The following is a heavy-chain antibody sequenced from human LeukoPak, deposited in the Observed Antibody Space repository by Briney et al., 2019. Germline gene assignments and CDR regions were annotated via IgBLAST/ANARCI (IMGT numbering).Heavy chain of an antibody. D-gene: IGHD3-10*01. CDR3: ARVYYYGSGSWFDP. V-gene: IGHV3-7*01. J-gene: IGHJ5*02. Sequence: GGSLGLSCAASGFTFSSYWMSWVRQAPGKGLEWVANIKQDGSEKYYVDSVKGRFTISRDNAKNSLYLQMNSLRAEDTAVYYCARVYYYGSGSWFDPWGQGTLVTVSS. CDR1: GFTFSSYW. CDR2: IKQDGSEK.